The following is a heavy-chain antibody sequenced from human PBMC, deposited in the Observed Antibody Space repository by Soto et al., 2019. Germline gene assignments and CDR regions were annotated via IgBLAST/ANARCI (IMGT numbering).Heavy chain of an antibody. CDR2: IYHSGST. V-gene: IGHV4-30-2*01. CDR1: GGSISSGGYS. D-gene: IGHD1-26*01. Sequence: QLQLKESGSGLVKPSQTLSLTCAVYGGSISSGGYSWSWIRQPPGKVLEWIGYIYHSGSTYYNPSLKSRVTISVDRYNNQFSLKLSSVTAAATAVYYCAAGGALPLYHWGYGTLVTGPS. J-gene: IGHJ5*02. CDR3: AAGGALPLYH.